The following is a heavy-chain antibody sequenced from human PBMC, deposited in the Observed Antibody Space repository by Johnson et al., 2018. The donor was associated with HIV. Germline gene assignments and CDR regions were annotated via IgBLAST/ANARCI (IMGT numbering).Heavy chain of an antibody. CDR3: AKEASGWYHAGDAFDI. CDR1: GFTFSSYG. D-gene: IGHD6-19*01. J-gene: IGHJ3*02. V-gene: IGHV3-30*18. CDR2: ILNDGTNQ. Sequence: QMQLVESGGGVVQPGRSLRLSCAASGFTFSSYGIHWVRQSPGRGLEWVAVILNDGTNQFYADSVKGRFTISRDNSKNTLYLQMNSLRAEDTAVYYCAKEASGWYHAGDAFDIWGQGTMVTVSS.